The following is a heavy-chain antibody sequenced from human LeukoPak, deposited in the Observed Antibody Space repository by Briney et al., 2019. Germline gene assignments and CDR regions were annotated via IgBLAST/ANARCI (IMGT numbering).Heavy chain of an antibody. CDR3: ARPTYDYGDYVGYFDY. J-gene: IGHJ4*02. CDR2: ISAYNGNT. D-gene: IGHD4-17*01. Sequence: GASVKVSCKASGYTFTSYGINWVRQAPGQGLEWMGWISAYNGNTNYAQKLQGRVTMTTDTSTSTAYMELRSLRSDDTAVYYCARPTYDYGDYVGYFDYWGQGTLVTVSS. V-gene: IGHV1-18*01. CDR1: GYTFTSYG.